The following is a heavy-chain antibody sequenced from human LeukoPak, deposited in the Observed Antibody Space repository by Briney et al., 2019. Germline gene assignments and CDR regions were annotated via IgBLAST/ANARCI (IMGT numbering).Heavy chain of an antibody. J-gene: IGHJ4*02. Sequence: PSETLSLTCTVSGGSISSSSYYWGWIRQPPGKGLEWIGSIYYSGSTYYNPSLKSRVTISVDTSKNQFSLKLSSVTAADTAVYYCARHPPGGYSPFDYWGQGTLVTVSS. CDR3: ARHPPGGYSPFDY. CDR2: IYYSGST. CDR1: GGSISSSSYY. D-gene: IGHD6-13*01. V-gene: IGHV4-39*01.